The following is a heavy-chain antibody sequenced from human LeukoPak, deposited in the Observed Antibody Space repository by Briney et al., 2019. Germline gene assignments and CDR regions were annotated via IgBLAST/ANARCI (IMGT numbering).Heavy chain of an antibody. Sequence: GGSLRLSCAACGFTFSNYWVHWVRQAPGKGLVWVSRINRDGSTTNYADTVKGRFTASRDNAKNTLELQMNSLRAEDTAVYHCARDKKSGESSEIDYWGQGTLVTVSS. CDR1: GFTFSNYW. CDR3: ARDKKSGESSEIDY. D-gene: IGHD3-10*01. J-gene: IGHJ4*02. CDR2: INRDGSTT. V-gene: IGHV3-74*01.